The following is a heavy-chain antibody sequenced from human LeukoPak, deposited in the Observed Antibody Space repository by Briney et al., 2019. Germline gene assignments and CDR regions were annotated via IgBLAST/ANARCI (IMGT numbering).Heavy chain of an antibody. D-gene: IGHD6-25*01. CDR1: GGTFSSYA. V-gene: IGHV1-18*01. CDR3: VRARYSSAWFDS. Sequence: ASVNVSCKASGGTFSSYAISWVRQAPGQGLEWMGWISAYNGNTNYAQKLQGRVTMTTDTSTSTAYMELSNLKSEDTAVYYCVRARYSSAWFDSWGHGALVIVSS. CDR2: ISAYNGNT. J-gene: IGHJ5*01.